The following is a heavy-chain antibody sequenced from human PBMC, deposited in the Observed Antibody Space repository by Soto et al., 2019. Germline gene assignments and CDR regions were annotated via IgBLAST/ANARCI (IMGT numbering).Heavy chain of an antibody. CDR1: GYTFTGYY. J-gene: IGHJ4*02. CDR2: INPNSGGT. CDR3: ARLHLYYGGNSGRAFDY. V-gene: IGHV1-2*02. D-gene: IGHD4-17*01. Sequence: ASVKVSCKASGYTFTGYYMHWVRQAPGQGLEWMGWINPNSGGTNYAQKFQGRATMTRDTSISTAYMELSRLRSDDTAVYYCARLHLYYGGNSGRAFDYWGQGTLVT.